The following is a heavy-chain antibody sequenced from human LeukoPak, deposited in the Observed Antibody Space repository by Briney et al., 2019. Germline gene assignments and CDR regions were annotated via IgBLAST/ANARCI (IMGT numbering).Heavy chain of an antibody. CDR1: GFTFSIYS. J-gene: IGHJ4*02. V-gene: IGHV3-21*04. D-gene: IGHD6-6*01. CDR3: ARDSNLEYSSSRGLGR. Sequence: GGSLRLSCAASGFTFSIYSLNWVRQAPGKGLEWVSSISSSSSFISYADSVKGRFTISRDNAKNSLYLQMNSLRAEDTAVYYCARDSNLEYSSSRGLGRWGQGTLVTVSS. CDR2: ISSSSSFI.